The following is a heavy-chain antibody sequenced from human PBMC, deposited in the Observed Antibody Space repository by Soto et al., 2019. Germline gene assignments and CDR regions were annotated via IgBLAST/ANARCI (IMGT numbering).Heavy chain of an antibody. CDR3: ARVWRSGYSVATMGY. CDR2: IWYDGSNK. J-gene: IGHJ4*02. CDR1: GFTFSSYG. V-gene: IGHV3-33*01. Sequence: QVQLVESGGGVVQPGRSLRLSCAASGFTFSSYGMHWVRQAPGKGLEWVAVIWYDGSNKYYADSVKGRFTISRDNSKNTLYLQMNSLRAEDTAVYYCARVWRSGYSVATMGYWGQGTLVTVSS. D-gene: IGHD5-18*01.